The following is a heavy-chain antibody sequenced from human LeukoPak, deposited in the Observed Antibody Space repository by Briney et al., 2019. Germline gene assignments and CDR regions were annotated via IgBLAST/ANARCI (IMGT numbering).Heavy chain of an antibody. CDR2: ISSSSSTI. J-gene: IGHJ4*02. D-gene: IGHD3-22*01. CDR3: ARHVVAVGFDY. V-gene: IGHV3-48*04. CDR1: GFTFSSYS. Sequence: GGSPRLSCAASGFTFSSYSMNWVRQAPGKGLEWVSCISSSSSTIYYADSVKGRFTISRDNAKNSLYLQMNSLRAEDTAVYYCARHVVAVGFDYWGQGTLVTVSS.